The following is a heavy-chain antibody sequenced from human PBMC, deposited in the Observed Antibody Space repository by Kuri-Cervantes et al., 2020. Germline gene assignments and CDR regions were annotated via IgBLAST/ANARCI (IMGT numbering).Heavy chain of an antibody. CDR1: GFTFSSYA. J-gene: IGHJ2*01. D-gene: IGHD6-13*01. V-gene: IGHV3-30*07. Sequence: GESLKISCAASGFTFSSYAMHWVRQAPGKGLEWVAVISYDGSNKYYADSVKGRFTISRDNAKNSLYLQMNSLRAEDTAVYYCAKYCRYSSSWYAAHNYWYFDLWGRGTLVTVSS. CDR2: ISYDGSNK. CDR3: AKYCRYSSSWYAAHNYWYFDL.